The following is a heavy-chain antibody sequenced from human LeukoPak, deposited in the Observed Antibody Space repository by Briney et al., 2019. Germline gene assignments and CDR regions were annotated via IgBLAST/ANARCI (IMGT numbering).Heavy chain of an antibody. CDR2: IYYSGST. CDR3: ARELNYYDSSGYYLFDY. Sequence: PSETLSLTCTVSGGSISSSSYYWGWIRQPPGKGLEWIGSIYYSGSTYYNPSLKSRVTISVDTSKNQFSLKLSSVTAADTAVYYCARELNYYDSSGYYLFDYWGQGTLVTVSS. D-gene: IGHD3-22*01. J-gene: IGHJ4*02. V-gene: IGHV4-39*07. CDR1: GGSISSSSYY.